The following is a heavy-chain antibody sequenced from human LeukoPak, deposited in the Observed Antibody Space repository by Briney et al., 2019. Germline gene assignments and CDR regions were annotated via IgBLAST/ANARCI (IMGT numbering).Heavy chain of an antibody. CDR2: ISSSSSYT. V-gene: IGHV3-11*06. CDR3: ARDIYWYLDL. Sequence: GGSLRLSCAASGFTFSDSYTSWIRQAPGEGLEWDSYISSSSSYTNYADSVKGRFTISRDNAKNSLYLQMNSLRDEVTAVYYCARDIYWYLDLWGRGTLVTASS. CDR1: GFTFSDSY. J-gene: IGHJ2*01.